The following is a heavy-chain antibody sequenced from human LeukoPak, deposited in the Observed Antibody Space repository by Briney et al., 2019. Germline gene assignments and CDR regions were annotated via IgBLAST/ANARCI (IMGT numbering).Heavy chain of an antibody. CDR3: ARESYYDSAYDY. CDR2: IYYSGST. J-gene: IGHJ4*02. Sequence: SETLSLTCTVSGGSVSSGGYYWNWIRQHPGKGLEWIGYIYYSGSTYYNPSLKSRVTISLDTSKNQFSLKLSSVTAADTAVYYCARESYYDSAYDYWGQGTLVTVSS. CDR1: GGSVSSGGYY. V-gene: IGHV4-31*03. D-gene: IGHD3-22*01.